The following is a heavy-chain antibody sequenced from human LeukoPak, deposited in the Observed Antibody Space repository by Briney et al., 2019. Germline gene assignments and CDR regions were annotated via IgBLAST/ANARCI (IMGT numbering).Heavy chain of an antibody. V-gene: IGHV3-48*03. J-gene: IGHJ4*02. Sequence: GGSLRLSCAASGFTFSSYEMNWVRQAPGKGLEWVSYISSSGTTIYYADSVKGRFTISRDNAKNSLYLQMNSLRAEDTAAYYCARRYCSSTSCLIDYWGQGALVTVSS. CDR2: ISSSGTTI. CDR3: ARRYCSSTSCLIDY. D-gene: IGHD2-2*01. CDR1: GFTFSSYE.